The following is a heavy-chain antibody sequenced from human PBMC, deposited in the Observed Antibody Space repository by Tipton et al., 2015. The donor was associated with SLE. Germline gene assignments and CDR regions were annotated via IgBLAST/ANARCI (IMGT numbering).Heavy chain of an antibody. CDR3: AINGDSDASDI. J-gene: IGHJ3*02. CDR1: GGSISSGGYY. D-gene: IGHD4-17*01. V-gene: IGHV4-31*03. Sequence: TLSLTCTVSGGSISSGGYYWSWIRPHPGKGLGWIGYIYYSGSTYYNPSLKSRVTISVDTSKNQFSLKLSSVTAADTAVYYCAINGDSDASDIWGQGTMVTVSS. CDR2: IYYSGST.